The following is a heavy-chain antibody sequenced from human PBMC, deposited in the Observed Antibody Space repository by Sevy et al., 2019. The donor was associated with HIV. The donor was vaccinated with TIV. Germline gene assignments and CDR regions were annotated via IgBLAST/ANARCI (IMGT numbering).Heavy chain of an antibody. Sequence: GGSLRLSCAASGFTFSSYAMSWVRQAPGKGLEWVSAISGSGVSTFYADSVKGRFTISRDNSKNTLYLQMNSLRTEDTAVHYCAKGDTPMLRFGYFDYWGQGTLVTVSS. CDR3: AKGDTPMLRFGYFDY. D-gene: IGHD5-18*01. J-gene: IGHJ4*02. V-gene: IGHV3-23*01. CDR1: GFTFSSYA. CDR2: ISGSGVST.